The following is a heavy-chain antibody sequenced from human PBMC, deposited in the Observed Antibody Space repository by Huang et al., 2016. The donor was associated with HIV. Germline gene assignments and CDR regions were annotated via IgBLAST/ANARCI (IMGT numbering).Heavy chain of an antibody. CDR3: AREGQTWYGKPIAAFEI. CDR1: GGSFNSLA. V-gene: IGHV1-69*10. D-gene: IGHD6-13*01. J-gene: IGHJ3*02. CDR2: IVPLLSVT. Sequence: VQLVQSGAEVKRPGTSVKISCKASGGSFNSLAFNWVRQAPGQGLHIMGGIVPLLSVTNYAEKFRGRLNISADKSTSTVFMELRGLTSEDTAVFFCAREGQTWYGKPIAAFEIWGQGTTVIVSP.